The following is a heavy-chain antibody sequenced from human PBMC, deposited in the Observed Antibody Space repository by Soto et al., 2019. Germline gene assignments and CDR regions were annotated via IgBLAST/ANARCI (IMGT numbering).Heavy chain of an antibody. CDR2: INPNSGVT. CDR1: GDRFTDYY. V-gene: IGHV1-2*04. CDR3: ARESGGATATLDYYYFYMDV. J-gene: IGHJ6*03. D-gene: IGHD5-12*01. Sequence: QVQLVQSGAEVKEPGASVTVSCRASGDRFTDYYMHWVRQAPGQGLEWMGWINPNSGVTKYAQKLQGWVTMTRDTSIRTVYMQLSRLRLDDTAIYYCARESGGATATLDYYYFYMDVWGTGTTVTVSS.